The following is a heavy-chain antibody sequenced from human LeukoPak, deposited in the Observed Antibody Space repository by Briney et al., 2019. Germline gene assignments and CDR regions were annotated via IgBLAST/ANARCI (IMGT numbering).Heavy chain of an antibody. J-gene: IGHJ4*02. D-gene: IGHD3-10*01. V-gene: IGHV4-34*01. CDR2: INHSGST. Sequence: SETLSLTCAVYGGSFRGYYWSWIRQPPGKGLEWIGKINHSGSTNYNPSLKSRVTISVDTSKNQFSLKLSSVTAADTAVYYCARHPKYYYGSGSYVFSHRKYYFDYWGQGTLVTVSS. CDR1: GGSFRGYY. CDR3: ARHPKYYYGSGSYVFSHRKYYFDY.